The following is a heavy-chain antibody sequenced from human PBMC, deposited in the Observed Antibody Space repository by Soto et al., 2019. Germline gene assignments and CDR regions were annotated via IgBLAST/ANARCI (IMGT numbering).Heavy chain of an antibody. CDR2: INHRGIT. CDR1: AESFSGYY. Sequence: QLQQWGAGLLKPSETLSLTCAVNAESFSGYYWSWIRQPPDKGLEWLGEINHRGITNYNPSLKSRVTISVDTSKNQFSLKLSSVTAADTAVYYCARGRRYYQRTVTTYNWFDPWGQGTLVTVSS. D-gene: IGHD2-2*01. V-gene: IGHV4-34*01. J-gene: IGHJ5*02. CDR3: ARGRRYYQRTVTTYNWFDP.